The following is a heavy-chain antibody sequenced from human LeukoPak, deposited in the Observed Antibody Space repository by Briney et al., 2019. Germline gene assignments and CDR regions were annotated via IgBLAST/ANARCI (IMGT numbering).Heavy chain of an antibody. CDR2: IKQDGSEK. V-gene: IGHV3-7*01. J-gene: IGHJ4*02. CDR3: ARDVVATIVDY. Sequence: GSLRLSCAASGFTFSSYWVSWVRQAPGKGLGWVANIKQDGSEKYYVDSVKGRFTISRDNAKNSLYLQMNSLRAEDTAVYYCARDVVATIVDYWGQGTLVTVSS. D-gene: IGHD5-12*01. CDR1: GFTFSSYW.